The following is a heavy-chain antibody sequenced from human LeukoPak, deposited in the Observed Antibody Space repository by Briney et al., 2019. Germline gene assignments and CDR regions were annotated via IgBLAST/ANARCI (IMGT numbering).Heavy chain of an antibody. CDR3: AREGTVTMVSYFGMDV. V-gene: IGHV4-30-4*01. CDR2: IYYSGST. Sequence: SETLSLTCTVSDGSISGSDYYWSWIRQPPGKGLEWIGYIYYSGSTYYNPSLKSRVTISVDTSKNQFSLKLSSVTAADTAVYYCAREGTVTMVSYFGMDVWGQGTTVTVSS. J-gene: IGHJ6*02. CDR1: DGSISGSDYY. D-gene: IGHD3-10*01.